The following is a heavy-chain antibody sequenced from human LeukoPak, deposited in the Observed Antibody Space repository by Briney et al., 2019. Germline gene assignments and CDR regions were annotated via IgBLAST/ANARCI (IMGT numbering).Heavy chain of an antibody. Sequence: GGSLRLSCAASGFTFSSYGMHWVRQAQGKGLEWVAVIWYDGSNKYYADSVKGRFTISRDNSKNTLYLQMNSLRAEDTAVYYCARDENKYYYDSSGYYDYWGQGTLVTVSS. CDR3: ARDENKYYYDSSGYYDY. CDR2: IWYDGSNK. CDR1: GFTFSSYG. J-gene: IGHJ4*02. D-gene: IGHD3-22*01. V-gene: IGHV3-33*01.